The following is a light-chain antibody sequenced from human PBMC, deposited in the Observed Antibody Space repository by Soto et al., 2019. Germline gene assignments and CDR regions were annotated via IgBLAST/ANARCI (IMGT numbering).Light chain of an antibody. CDR3: QQYYSTPYT. J-gene: IGKJ2*01. V-gene: IGKV4-1*01. CDR2: WAS. CDR1: QSVLFSSNNKNY. Sequence: DIVMTQSPDSLAVSLGERVTINCKSSQSVLFSSNNKNYLAWYQQKPGQPPNLLISWASTRDSGVPDRFSGSGSGTEFTLTISSLQAEDVAVYYCQQYYSTPYTFGQGTKLEI.